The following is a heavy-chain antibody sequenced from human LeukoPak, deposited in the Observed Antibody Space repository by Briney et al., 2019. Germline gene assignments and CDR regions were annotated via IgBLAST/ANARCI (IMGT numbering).Heavy chain of an antibody. D-gene: IGHD2-2*01. CDR3: ARGVQPLHESDAFDI. CDR2: TYSRSKWYN. Sequence: KPSQTLSLTCAISGDSVSSNSVAWNWIRQSPSRGLEWLGRTYSRSKWYNDYAVSVKSRITINPDTSKNQFSLQLNSVTPEDTAMYYCARGVQPLHESDAFDIWGQGTMVTVSS. V-gene: IGHV6-1*01. J-gene: IGHJ3*02. CDR1: GDSVSSNSVA.